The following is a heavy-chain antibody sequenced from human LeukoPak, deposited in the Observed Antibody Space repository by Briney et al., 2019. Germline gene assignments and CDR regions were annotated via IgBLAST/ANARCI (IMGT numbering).Heavy chain of an antibody. J-gene: IGHJ4*02. CDR2: IKEDGSDK. D-gene: IGHD3-3*01. Sequence: GGSLRLSSAASGFTFSNYWMSWVRQTPGKGLEWVANIKEDGSDKYYVDSLKGRFTISRDNAKNSLYLQMNSLRAEDTAVYYCAKDRTRQAYWGQGTLVTVSS. CDR3: AKDRTRQAY. V-gene: IGHV3-7*03. CDR1: GFTFSNYW.